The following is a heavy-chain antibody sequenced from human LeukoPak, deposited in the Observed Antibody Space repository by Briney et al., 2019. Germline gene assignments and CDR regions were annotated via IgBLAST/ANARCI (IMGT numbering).Heavy chain of an antibody. CDR1: GFTFSDYY. J-gene: IGHJ2*01. Sequence: SGGSLRLSCAASGFTFSDYYMSWIRQAPGKGLEWVSYITSSSSYTNYAESVKGRFTISRENAKTSLYLQMNSLRAEDTAVYYCARGPVDRVATITWYFDLWGRGTLVTVSS. CDR2: ITSSSSYT. CDR3: ARGPVDRVATITWYFDL. D-gene: IGHD5-12*01. V-gene: IGHV3-11*06.